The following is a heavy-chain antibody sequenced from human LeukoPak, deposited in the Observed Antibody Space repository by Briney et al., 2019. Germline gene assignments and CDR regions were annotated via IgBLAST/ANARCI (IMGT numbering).Heavy chain of an antibody. CDR2: IYHTGET. CDR3: ARGRFAVLLFDI. V-gene: IGHV4-38-2*02. Sequence: PSETLSLTCTVAGYSISSGYYWGWLRQSPGKGLEWIASIYHTGETHYHPSLKSRVSISVDTSNNQFSLRSTSATAADTAMYYCARGRFAVLLFDIWGQGTLVTVSS. CDR1: GYSISSGYY. J-gene: IGHJ4*02. D-gene: IGHD2-8*01.